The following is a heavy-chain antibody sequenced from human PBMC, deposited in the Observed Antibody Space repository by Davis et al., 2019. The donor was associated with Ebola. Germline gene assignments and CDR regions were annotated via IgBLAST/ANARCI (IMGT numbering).Heavy chain of an antibody. V-gene: IGHV3-23*01. CDR1: GFPFSDYA. J-gene: IGHJ5*01. D-gene: IGHD4-11*01. CDR3: AKVQYSNYVTFDY. CDR2: LSITGVT. Sequence: GGSLRLSCAVSGFPFSDYAMSWVRQAPGKGLEWISDLSITGVTHYADAVKGRFTISRDTSKNTLYLQMNSLRAEDTAIYYCAKVQYSNYVTFDYWGQGTLVTVSS.